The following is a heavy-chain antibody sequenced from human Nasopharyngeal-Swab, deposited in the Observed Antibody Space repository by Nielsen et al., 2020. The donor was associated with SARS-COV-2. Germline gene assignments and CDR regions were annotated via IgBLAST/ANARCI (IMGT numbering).Heavy chain of an antibody. V-gene: IGHV1-18*01. Sequence: WVGQAPGQGLEWMGWINPNSGGTNYAQKLQGRVTMTTDTSTSTAYMELRSLRSDDTAVYYCARDGYSSSSVYYYHYYGMDVWGQGTTVTVSS. J-gene: IGHJ6*02. CDR2: INPNSGGT. D-gene: IGHD6-6*01. CDR3: ARDGYSSSSVYYYHYYGMDV.